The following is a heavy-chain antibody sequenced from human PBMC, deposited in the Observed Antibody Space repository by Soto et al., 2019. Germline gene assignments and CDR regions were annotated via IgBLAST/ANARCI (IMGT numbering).Heavy chain of an antibody. J-gene: IGHJ5*02. CDR1: GGSISSYY. CDR2: IYYSGST. Sequence: SETLSLTCTVSGGSISSYYWSWIRQPPGKGLEWIGYIYYSGSTNYNPSLKSRVTISVDTSKNQFSLKLSSVTAADTAVYYCARGILWFGELSWFDPWGQGTLVTVSS. CDR3: ARGILWFGELSWFDP. D-gene: IGHD3-10*01. V-gene: IGHV4-59*01.